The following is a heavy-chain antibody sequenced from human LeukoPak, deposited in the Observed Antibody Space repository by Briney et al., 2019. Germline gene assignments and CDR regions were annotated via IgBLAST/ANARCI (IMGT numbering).Heavy chain of an antibody. CDR3: ARDLDFWSGYDVYYYGMDV. CDR2: IYTSGST. Sequence: SETLSLTCTVSGGSISSGSYYWSWIRQPAGKGLEWIGRIYTSGSTNYNPSLKSRVTISVDTSKNQFSLKLSSVTAADTAVYYCARDLDFWSGYDVYYYGMDVWGQGTTVTVSS. CDR1: GGSISSGSYY. D-gene: IGHD3-3*01. V-gene: IGHV4-61*02. J-gene: IGHJ6*02.